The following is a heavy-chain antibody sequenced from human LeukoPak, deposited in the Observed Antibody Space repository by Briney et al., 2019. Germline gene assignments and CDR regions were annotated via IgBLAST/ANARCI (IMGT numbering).Heavy chain of an antibody. Sequence: SETLSLTCAVYGGSFSGYYWRWIRQPQGKGLEWIGEINHSGSTNYNPSLKSRVTISVDTSKNQFSLKLSSVTAADTAVYYCARGPPPDIVVVPAAVYFDYWGQGTLVTVSS. D-gene: IGHD2-2*01. CDR3: ARGPPPDIVVVPAAVYFDY. CDR2: INHSGST. CDR1: GGSFSGYY. J-gene: IGHJ4*02. V-gene: IGHV4-34*01.